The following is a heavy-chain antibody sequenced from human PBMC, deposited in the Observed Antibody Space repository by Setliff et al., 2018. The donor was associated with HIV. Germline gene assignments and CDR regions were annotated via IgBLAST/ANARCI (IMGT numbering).Heavy chain of an antibody. CDR1: GYTFTSYA. J-gene: IGHJ4*02. CDR2: SNAGNGNT. V-gene: IGHV1-3*01. Sequence: GASVKVSCKASGYTFTSYAMHWVRQAPGQRLEWMGWSNAGNGNTKYSQKFQGRVTITRDTSASTVYMELSTLRSEDTAVYYCARGDGLTNPHDYWGQGTLVTVSS. CDR3: ARGDGLTNPHDY. D-gene: IGHD2-8*01.